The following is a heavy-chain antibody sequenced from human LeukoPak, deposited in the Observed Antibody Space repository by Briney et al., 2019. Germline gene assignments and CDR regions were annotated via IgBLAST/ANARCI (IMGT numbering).Heavy chain of an antibody. D-gene: IGHD2-15*01. V-gene: IGHV3-21*01. Sequence: GGSLRLSCAASGFTFSSYSMNWVRQAPGKGLEWVSSISSSSSYIYYADSVKGRFTISRDNAKNSLYLQMNSLRAEDTAVYYCARDSRGYCSGGGCYSFDYWGQGTLVTVSS. CDR2: ISSSSSYI. CDR1: GFTFSSYS. CDR3: ARDSRGYCSGGGCYSFDY. J-gene: IGHJ4*02.